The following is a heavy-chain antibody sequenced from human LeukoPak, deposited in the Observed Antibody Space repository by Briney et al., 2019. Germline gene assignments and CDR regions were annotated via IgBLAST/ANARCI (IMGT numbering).Heavy chain of an antibody. CDR1: GFTVSSNY. V-gene: IGHV3-53*01. CDR3: AISSSWYYYYYYMDV. Sequence: PGGSLRLSCAASGFTVSSNYMSWVRQAPGKGLEWVSVIYSGGSTYYADSVKGRFTISRDNSKNTLYLQMNSLRAEDTAVYYCAISSSWYYYYYYMDVWGKGTTVTVSS. CDR2: IYSGGST. J-gene: IGHJ6*03. D-gene: IGHD6-13*01.